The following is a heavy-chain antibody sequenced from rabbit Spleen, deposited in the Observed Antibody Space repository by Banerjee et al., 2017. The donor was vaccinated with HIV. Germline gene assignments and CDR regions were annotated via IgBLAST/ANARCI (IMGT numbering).Heavy chain of an antibody. V-gene: IGHV1S40*01. CDR3: AQSGGYAIAAYTGVAYALKL. CDR2: IGAGSGST. D-gene: IGHD6-1*01. CDR1: GFSFSSGYY. Sequence: QQLVESGGDLVKPGASLTLTCKASGFSFSSGYYMCWVRQAPGKGLEWIACIGAGSGSTYYASWAKGRFTIFKASSTTVTLQMNILTAADTATYFCAQSGGYAIAAYTGVAYALKLWGPGTLVTVS. J-gene: IGHJ6*01.